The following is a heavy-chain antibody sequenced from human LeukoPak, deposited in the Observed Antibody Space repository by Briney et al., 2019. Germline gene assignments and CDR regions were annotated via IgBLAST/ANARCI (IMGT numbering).Heavy chain of an antibody. D-gene: IGHD3-3*01. V-gene: IGHV3-7*03. CDR2: IKQDGSEK. J-gene: IGHJ4*02. CDR3: AKDYDFWSGYPDY. CDR1: GFTFSNYW. Sequence: GGSLRLSCAASGFTFSNYWMSWVRQAPGKGLEWVANIKQDGSEKYYVDSVKGRLTISRDNAKNSLYLQMNSLRAEATAVYYCAKDYDFWSGYPDYWGQGTLVTVSS.